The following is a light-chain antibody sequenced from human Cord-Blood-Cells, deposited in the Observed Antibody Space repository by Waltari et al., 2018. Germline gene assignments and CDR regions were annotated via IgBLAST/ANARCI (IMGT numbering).Light chain of an antibody. CDR1: SSDVGGYNY. J-gene: IGLJ3*02. V-gene: IGLV2-14*03. Sequence: SALTQPASVSGSPAQSTTIPCTGTSSDVGGYNYVSWYQQHPGKAPTHMIYDVSNRASGVSKRFSGSKSGNTASLTISGLQAEDEADYYCSSYTSSSTLVFGGGTMLTVL. CDR2: DVS. CDR3: SSYTSSSTLV.